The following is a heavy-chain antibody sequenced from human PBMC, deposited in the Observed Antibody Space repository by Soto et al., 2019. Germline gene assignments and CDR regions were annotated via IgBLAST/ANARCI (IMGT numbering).Heavy chain of an antibody. CDR1: GGSFSGYY. D-gene: IGHD4-17*01. CDR3: AVESHTPYGRIDY. V-gene: IGHV4-34*01. J-gene: IGHJ4*02. Sequence: SSETLSLTCAVYGGSFSGYYWSWIRQPPGKGLEWIGEINHSGSTNYNPSLKSRVTISVDTSKNQFSLKLSSVTAADTAVYYCAVESHTPYGRIDYWGQGTLVTVSS. CDR2: INHSGST.